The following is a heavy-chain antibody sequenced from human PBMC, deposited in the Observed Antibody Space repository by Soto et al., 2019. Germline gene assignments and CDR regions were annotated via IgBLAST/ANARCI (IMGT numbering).Heavy chain of an antibody. Sequence: PSETLSLTCTVSGGSISSGYYFWSWIRQHPGKGLECIGYISNSGSTYYNASLRSRTTISLDTSKNQFSLKLSSVTAADTAVYYCARVSGSGTFRGWFDSWGQGTLVTVSS. V-gene: IGHV4-31*03. CDR1: GGSISSGYYF. CDR2: ISNSGST. D-gene: IGHD3-10*01. CDR3: ARVSGSGTFRGWFDS. J-gene: IGHJ5*01.